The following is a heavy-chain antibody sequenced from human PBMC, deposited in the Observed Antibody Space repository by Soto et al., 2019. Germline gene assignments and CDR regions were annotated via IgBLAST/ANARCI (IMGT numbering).Heavy chain of an antibody. CDR2: IIPIFGTA. CDR1: GGTLGSYA. CDR3: ARGDTAMDAFDI. D-gene: IGHD5-18*01. J-gene: IGHJ3*02. V-gene: IGHV1-69*13. Sequence: SAKVSSKDSGGTLGSYAISSARQAPGQGLEWMGGIIPIFGTANYAQKFQGRVTITADESTSTAYMELSSLRSEDTAVYYCARGDTAMDAFDIWGQGTMVT.